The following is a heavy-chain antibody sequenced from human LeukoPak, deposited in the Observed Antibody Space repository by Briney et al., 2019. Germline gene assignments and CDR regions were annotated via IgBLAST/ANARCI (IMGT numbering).Heavy chain of an antibody. J-gene: IGHJ4*02. CDR2: ILYDGSNK. V-gene: IGHV3-30*18. CDR3: AKDPDY. CDR1: GFTFSSYG. Sequence: TGGSLRLSCAASGFTFSSYGMHWVRQAPGKGLEWVAVILYDGSNKYYADSVKGRFTISRDNSKNTLYLQTNSLRAEDTAVYYCAKDPDYWGQGTLVTVSS.